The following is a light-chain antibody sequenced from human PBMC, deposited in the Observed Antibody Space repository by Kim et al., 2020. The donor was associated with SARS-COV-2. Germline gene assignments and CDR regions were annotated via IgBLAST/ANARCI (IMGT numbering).Light chain of an antibody. J-gene: IGKJ5*01. Sequence: EIVMTQSPATLSVSPGEGATLSCRASQSVSSNLAWYQQKPGQAPRLLIYVASTRATGIPARFRGSGSGTDFTLSISSLQSEDFAVYYCQQYYNWPLAFGQGTRLEIK. CDR1: QSVSSN. CDR2: VAS. V-gene: IGKV3D-15*01. CDR3: QQYYNWPLA.